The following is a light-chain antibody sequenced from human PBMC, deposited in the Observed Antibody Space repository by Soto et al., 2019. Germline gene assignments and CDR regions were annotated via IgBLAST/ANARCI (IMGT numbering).Light chain of an antibody. CDR1: QTISSW. CDR2: DAS. J-gene: IGKJ1*01. V-gene: IGKV1-5*01. CDR3: QQYSTYPWK. Sequence: DIQMTQSPSTLSPSVGDRVTITCRASQTISSWLAWYQQKPGKAPKVLIFDASTLESGVPSRFSGSGSATEFTLSISSLQPDDFATYYCQQYSTYPWKFGQGTTVDIK.